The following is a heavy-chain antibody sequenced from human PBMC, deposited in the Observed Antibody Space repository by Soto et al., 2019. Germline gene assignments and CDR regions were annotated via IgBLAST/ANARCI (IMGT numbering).Heavy chain of an antibody. CDR1: GGTFSSYA. CDR2: IIPIFGTA. D-gene: IGHD2-2*01. CDR3: ARDFRSTSSNYYYGMDV. Sequence: QVQLVQSGAEVKKPGSSVKVSCKASGGTFSSYAISWVRQAPGQGLEWMGGIIPIFGTANYAQKFQGRVTITAYEATSTAYRELSSLRSEDTAVYYCARDFRSTSSNYYYGMDVWGQGTTVTVSS. V-gene: IGHV1-69*01. J-gene: IGHJ6*01.